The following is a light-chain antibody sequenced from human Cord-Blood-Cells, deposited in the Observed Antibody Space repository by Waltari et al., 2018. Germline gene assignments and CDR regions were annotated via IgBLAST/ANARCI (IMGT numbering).Light chain of an antibody. CDR3: QSYDSSLSGSVV. V-gene: IGLV1-40*01. CDR2: GNS. J-gene: IGLJ2*01. Sequence: QSVLTQPPSVSGAPGQRVTISGTGSSSTLGAGSDVHWYQQLPGTAPKLLIYGNSNRPSGVPDRFSGSKSGTSASLAITGLQAEDEADYYCQSYDSSLSGSVVFGGGTKLTVL. CDR1: SSTLGAGSD.